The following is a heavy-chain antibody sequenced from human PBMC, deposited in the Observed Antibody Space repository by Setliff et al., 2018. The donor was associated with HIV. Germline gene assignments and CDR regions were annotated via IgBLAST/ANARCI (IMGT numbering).Heavy chain of an antibody. D-gene: IGHD6-13*01. CDR3: ARDPSSWFYFDY. CDR2: ISAYNGNT. V-gene: IGHV1-18*01. Sequence: ASVKVSCKASGYTFTNYGISWVRQAPGQGLEWMGWISAYNGNTNYAQKFQGRVTMTTDTSTRTAYMELGSLRSDDTAVYYCARDPSSWFYFDYWGQGTLVTVSS. J-gene: IGHJ4*02. CDR1: GYTFTNYG.